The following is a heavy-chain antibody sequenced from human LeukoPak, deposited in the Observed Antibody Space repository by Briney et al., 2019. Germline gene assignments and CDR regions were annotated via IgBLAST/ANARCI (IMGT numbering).Heavy chain of an antibody. CDR3: AEGGIWFGELSGFDY. Sequence: PGRSLRLSCAASGFTFSSYGMHWVRQAPGKGLEWVAVISYDGSNKYYADSVKGRFTISRDNSKNTLYLQMNSLRAEDTAVYYCAEGGIWFGELSGFDYWGQGTLVTVSS. CDR1: GFTFSSYG. D-gene: IGHD3-10*01. V-gene: IGHV3-30*03. J-gene: IGHJ4*02. CDR2: ISYDGSNK.